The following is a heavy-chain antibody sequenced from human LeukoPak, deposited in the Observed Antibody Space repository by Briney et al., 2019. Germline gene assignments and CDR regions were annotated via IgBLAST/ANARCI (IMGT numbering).Heavy chain of an antibody. CDR1: GFTFSGSA. V-gene: IGHV3-73*01. CDR3: TRAFIAVDY. D-gene: IGHD6-13*01. CDR2: IRSKANSYAT. J-gene: IGHJ4*02. Sequence: PGGSLRLSCAASGFTFSGSAMHWVRQASGKGLEWVGRIRSKANSYATAYAASVKGRFTISRDDSKNTAYLQMNSLKTEDTAVYYCTRAFIAVDYWGQGTLVTVSS.